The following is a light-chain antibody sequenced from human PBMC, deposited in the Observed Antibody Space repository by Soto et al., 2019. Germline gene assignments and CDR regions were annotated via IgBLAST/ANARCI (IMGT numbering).Light chain of an antibody. CDR3: QQYDNLPSIT. V-gene: IGKV1-33*01. CDR1: QDIRNY. Sequence: DIQMTQSPSFRSASVGDRFTITCQASQDIRNYLNWYQQKPWKAPKLLIYDASNLETGVPSRFSGSGSGTDFTFNISSLQPEDIATYYCQQYDNLPSITFGQGTRLE. J-gene: IGKJ5*01. CDR2: DAS.